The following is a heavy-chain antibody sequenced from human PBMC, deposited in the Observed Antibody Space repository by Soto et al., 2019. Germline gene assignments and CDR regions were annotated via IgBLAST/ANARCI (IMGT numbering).Heavy chain of an antibody. CDR2: ISSSSSYI. Sequence: PGGSLRLSCAASGFTFSSYSMNWVRQAPGKGLEWVSSISSSSSYIYYADSVKGRFTISRHNSKNTLYLQMNSLRAEDTAVYYCAREVGHGWFDPWGQGTLVTVSS. CDR3: AREVGHGWFDP. V-gene: IGHV3-21*04. CDR1: GFTFSSYS. J-gene: IGHJ5*02.